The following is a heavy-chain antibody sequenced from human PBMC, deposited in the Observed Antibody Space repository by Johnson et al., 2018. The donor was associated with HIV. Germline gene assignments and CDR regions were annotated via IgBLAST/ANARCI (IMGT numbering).Heavy chain of an antibody. CDR2: IRYDESNK. J-gene: IGHJ3*02. D-gene: IGHD1-1*01. CDR1: GFNFDDYA. V-gene: IGHV3-30*02. CDR3: ANPTGSDAFDI. Sequence: QVQLVESGGVVVQPGGSLRLSCAASGFNFDDYAMHWVRQAPGKGLEWVAFIRYDESNKYYADSLKGRFTISRDNSKNTLYLQMNSLRAEDTAVYYCANPTGSDAFDIWGQGTMVTVSS.